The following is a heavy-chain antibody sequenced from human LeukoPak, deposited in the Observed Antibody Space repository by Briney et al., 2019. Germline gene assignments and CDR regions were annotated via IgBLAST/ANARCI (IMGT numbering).Heavy chain of an antibody. CDR3: ARDRTNYYGSGSYFDRYYYYYYMDV. V-gene: IGHV3-9*01. J-gene: IGHJ6*03. CDR1: GFTFDDYA. CDR2: ISWNSGSI. Sequence: GGSLRLSCAASGFTFDDYAMHWVRQAPGKGLEWVSGISWNSGSIGYADSVKGRFTISRDNAKNSLYLQMNSLRAEDTAVYYCARDRTNYYGSGSYFDRYYYYYYMDVWGKGTTVTISS. D-gene: IGHD3-10*01.